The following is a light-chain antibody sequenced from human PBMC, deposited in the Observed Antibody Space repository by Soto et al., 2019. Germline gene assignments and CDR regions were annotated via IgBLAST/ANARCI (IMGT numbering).Light chain of an antibody. V-gene: IGKV3-20*01. Sequence: EIVLTQSPGTLSLSPGERAALSCRASQSVSSSDLAWYQQKPGQAPRLLIYGASGRATGIPDRFSGSGSGTDFTLTISRLEPEDFAVYYCQQYGSSPQGLAFGGGTKVEIK. J-gene: IGKJ4*01. CDR2: GAS. CDR3: QQYGSSPQGLA. CDR1: QSVSSSD.